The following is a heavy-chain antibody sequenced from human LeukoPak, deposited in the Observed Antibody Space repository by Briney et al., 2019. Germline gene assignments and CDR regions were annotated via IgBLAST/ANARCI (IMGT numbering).Heavy chain of an antibody. Sequence: GGSLRLSCAASGFTFSSYSMNWVRQAPGKGLEWVSSISCSSYIYYADSVKGRFTISRDNAKNSLYLQMNSLRAEDTAVYYCARELRFLEWLLDYWGQGTLVTVSS. V-gene: IGHV3-21*01. J-gene: IGHJ4*02. D-gene: IGHD3-3*01. CDR3: ARELRFLEWLLDY. CDR1: GFTFSSYS. CDR2: ISCSSYI.